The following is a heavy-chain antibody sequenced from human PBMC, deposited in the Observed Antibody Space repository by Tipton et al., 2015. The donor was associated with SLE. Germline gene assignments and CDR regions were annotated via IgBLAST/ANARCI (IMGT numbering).Heavy chain of an antibody. Sequence: TLSLTCTVSGGSISSYYWSWIRQPPGKGLEWIGYIYYSGSTNYNPSLMSRVSISVDTSKNQFSLKLSSVTAADTAVYYCASPGEYCSSIGCYDWYFDLWGRGTLVTVSS. D-gene: IGHD2-2*01. J-gene: IGHJ2*01. CDR2: IYYSGST. CDR3: ASPGEYCSSIGCYDWYFDL. V-gene: IGHV4-59*01. CDR1: GGSISSYY.